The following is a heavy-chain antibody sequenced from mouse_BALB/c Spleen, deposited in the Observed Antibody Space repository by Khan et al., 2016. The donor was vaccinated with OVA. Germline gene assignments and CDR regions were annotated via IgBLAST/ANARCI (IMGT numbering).Heavy chain of an antibody. CDR2: ISSGGGNT. J-gene: IGHJ4*01. CDR3: ARLGQYGPYAGDQ. CDR1: GFTFSSYT. D-gene: IGHD1-2*01. Sequence: EVELVESGGGLVKPGGSLKLSCAASGFTFSSYTMSWVRQTPEKRLEWVATISSGGGNTYYPDSVKGRFTISRDNAKNNLYLPISSLRSEDTAVYHCARLGQYGPYAGDQRGQGTSVTVSP. V-gene: IGHV5-9*03.